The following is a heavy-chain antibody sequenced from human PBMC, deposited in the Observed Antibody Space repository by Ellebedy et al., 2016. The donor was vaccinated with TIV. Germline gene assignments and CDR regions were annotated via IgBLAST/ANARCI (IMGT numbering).Heavy chain of an antibody. CDR3: ARRYFDY. CDR2: IKQDGGEI. CDR1: GFTFSDYW. Sequence: GESLKISCVASGFTFSDYWMSWVRQAPGKGLEWVANIKQDGGEIYYVDPVKGRFTISRDNAKNSLYLQMNGLRAEDTAVYYCARRYFDYWGQGTLVTVSS. V-gene: IGHV3-7*03. J-gene: IGHJ4*02.